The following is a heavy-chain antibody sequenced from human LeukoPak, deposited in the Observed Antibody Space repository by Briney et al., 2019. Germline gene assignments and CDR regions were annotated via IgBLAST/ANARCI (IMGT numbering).Heavy chain of an antibody. J-gene: IGHJ4*02. V-gene: IGHV3-48*03. D-gene: IGHD3-16*01. Sequence: GGSLRLSCAPSGFIVRNYEMHWVRQAPGKGLDWVAYFSRDGSNTHYADSARGRFTISSDNAKNSVVLRMNGLRAEDTAVYYCARGRIIRLESFFDLWGQGTLVTVSS. CDR3: ARGRIIRLESFFDL. CDR1: GFIVRNYE. CDR2: FSRDGSNT.